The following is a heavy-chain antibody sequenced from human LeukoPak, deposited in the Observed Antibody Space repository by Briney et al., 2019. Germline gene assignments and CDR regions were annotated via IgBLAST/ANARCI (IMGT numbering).Heavy chain of an antibody. Sequence: GGSLRLSCAASGFTFSSYSMNWVRQAPGKGLEWVSYISSSSSTIYYADSVKGRFTISRDNAKNSLYLQMNSLRAEDTAVYYCARRRRVVGATTLYYYYYMDVWGKGTTVTVSS. CDR2: ISSSSSTI. J-gene: IGHJ6*03. CDR3: ARRRRVVGATTLYYYYYMDV. D-gene: IGHD1-26*01. V-gene: IGHV3-48*01. CDR1: GFTFSSYS.